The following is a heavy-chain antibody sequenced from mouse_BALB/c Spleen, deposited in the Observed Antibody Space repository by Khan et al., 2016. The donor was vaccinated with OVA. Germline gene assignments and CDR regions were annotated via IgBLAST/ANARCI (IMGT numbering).Heavy chain of an antibody. J-gene: IGHJ2*01. V-gene: IGHV1-7*01. CDR2: INPSTGYT. CDR1: GYTFINYW. Sequence: QVHLKQSGAELAKPGATVKMSCKASGYTFINYWILWVKQRPGQGLEWIGYINPSTGYTEYNQNFKDKATLTADKYSSTAYMQLSSLTSEDSAVYYCARRDLRWDFDYWGQGTTLTVSS. CDR3: ARRDLRWDFDY. D-gene: IGHD1-1*01.